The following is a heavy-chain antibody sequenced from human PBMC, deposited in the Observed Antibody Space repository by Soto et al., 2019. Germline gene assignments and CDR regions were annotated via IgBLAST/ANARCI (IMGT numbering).Heavy chain of an antibody. D-gene: IGHD3-10*01. CDR2: IHPGDSDT. J-gene: IGHJ6*02. CDR3: ARHLRGYGMDV. V-gene: IGHV5-51*01. CDR1: GYSFTSYW. Sequence: GESLKISCKGSGYSFTSYWIGWVRQMPGKGLEWMAIIHPGDSDTTYSPSFQGQATISADKFITTAYLQWSSLKASDTAMYYCARHLRGYGMDVWGQGTTVTVSS.